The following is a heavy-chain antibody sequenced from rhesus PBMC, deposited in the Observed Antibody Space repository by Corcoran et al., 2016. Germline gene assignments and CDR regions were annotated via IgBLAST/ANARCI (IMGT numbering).Heavy chain of an antibody. CDR2: LTPEMGKD. CDR3: ATEGVLVGDTWDSWDV. CDR1: GYTFTDYY. Sequence: EVQLVQSGAEVKKPGASVKISCKASGYTFTDYYLHWVRQAPGKGLEWLTPEMGKDIPAQKSEDGVTITADTSTDTAYMELSSLRSEDTAVYYCATEGVLVGDTWDSWDVWGRGVLVTVSS. J-gene: IGHJ5-2*02. D-gene: IGHD5-42*01. V-gene: IGHV1-111*02.